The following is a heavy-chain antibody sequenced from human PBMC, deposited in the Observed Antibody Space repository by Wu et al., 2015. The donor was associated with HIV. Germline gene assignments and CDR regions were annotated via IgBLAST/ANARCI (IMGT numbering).Heavy chain of an antibody. J-gene: IGHJ6*03. V-gene: IGHV1-69*12. CDR2: IIPIFGTA. CDR3: ARGGRFLEWSGPAVAYYMDV. CDR1: GGTFSSYA. Sequence: QVQLVQSGAEVKKPGSSVKVSCKASGGTFSSYAISWVRQAPGQGLEWMGGIIPIFGTANYAQKFQGRVTITADESTSTAYMELSSLRSEDTAVYYCARGGRFLEWSGPAVAYYMDVWGKGTTVTVSS. D-gene: IGHD3-3*01.